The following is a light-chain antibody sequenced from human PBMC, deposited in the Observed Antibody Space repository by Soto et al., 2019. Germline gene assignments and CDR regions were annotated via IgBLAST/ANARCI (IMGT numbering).Light chain of an antibody. J-gene: IGKJ5*01. Sequence: DIQITQSPSSLSASVGDRVTITCRSSQSISSYLNWYQQKPGKAPKLLIYAASSLQSGVPSRFSGSGSGTDFTLTISSLQPEDFATYYCQQSYSTPPITFGQGTRLETK. CDR2: AAS. CDR3: QQSYSTPPIT. CDR1: QSISSY. V-gene: IGKV1-39*01.